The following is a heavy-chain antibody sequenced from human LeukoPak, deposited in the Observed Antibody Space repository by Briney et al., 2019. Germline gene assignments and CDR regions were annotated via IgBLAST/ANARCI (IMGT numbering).Heavy chain of an antibody. CDR2: ISYDGSNK. J-gene: IGHJ4*02. V-gene: IGHV3-30*18. CDR3: AKDAVGSYFDY. CDR1: GFTFSSYG. Sequence: GGSLRLSCAASGFTFSSYGMHWVRQAPGKGLEWVAVISYDGSNKYYADSVKSRFTISRDNSKNTLYLQMNSLRAEDTAVYYCAKDAVGSYFDYWGQGTLVTVSP. D-gene: IGHD1-26*01.